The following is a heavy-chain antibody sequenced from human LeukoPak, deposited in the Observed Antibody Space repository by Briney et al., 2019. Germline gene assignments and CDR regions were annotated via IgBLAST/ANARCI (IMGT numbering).Heavy chain of an antibody. CDR2: IYYTGST. CDR1: GGSVSRGTYY. D-gene: IGHD3-10*01. CDR3: ARRGGSGRSFDY. J-gene: IGHJ4*02. Sequence: SETLSLTCTVSGGSVSRGTYYWSWIRQPPGKGLEWIGYIYYTGSTNYNPSLKSRLTISVDTSKNQFSLKLSSVTAADTAVYYCARRGGSGRSFDYWGQGTLVTVSS. V-gene: IGHV4-61*01.